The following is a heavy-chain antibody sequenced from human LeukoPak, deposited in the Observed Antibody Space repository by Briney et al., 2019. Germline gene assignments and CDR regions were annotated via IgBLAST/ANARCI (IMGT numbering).Heavy chain of an antibody. CDR1: GYTFTSYY. CDR3: ARGLLMITFGGVIAPPDY. CDR2: INPSGGST. J-gene: IGHJ4*02. V-gene: IGHV1-46*01. D-gene: IGHD3-16*02. Sequence: GASVKVSCKASGYTFTSYYMHWVRQAPGQGLEWMGIINPSGGSTSYAQKFQGRVTMTRDMSTSTVYMELSSLRSEDTAVYYCARGLLMITFGGVIAPPDYWGQGTLVTVSS.